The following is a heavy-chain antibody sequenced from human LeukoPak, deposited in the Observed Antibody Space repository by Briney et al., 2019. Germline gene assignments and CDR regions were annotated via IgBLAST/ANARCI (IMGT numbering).Heavy chain of an antibody. D-gene: IGHD3-16*01. CDR1: GFTFSSYS. Sequence: GGSLRLSCAASGFTFSSYSMNWVRQAPGKGLEWVSYISNSGTTIYHADPVKGRFTISRDNAKNSLYLQMNSLRVEDTAVYYCARGRWGGDYWGQGTLVTVSS. V-gene: IGHV3-48*04. J-gene: IGHJ4*02. CDR3: ARGRWGGDY. CDR2: ISNSGTTI.